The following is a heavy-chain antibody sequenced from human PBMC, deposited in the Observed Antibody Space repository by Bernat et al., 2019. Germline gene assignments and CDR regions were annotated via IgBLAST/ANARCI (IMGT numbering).Heavy chain of an antibody. CDR2: INAGNGNT. V-gene: IGHV1-3*01. J-gene: IGHJ5*02. D-gene: IGHD2-8*01. CDR3: SGEGCMLPFAAVRPFDP. Sequence: QVQLVQSGAEVKKPGASVKVSCKASGYTFTSYTIHWVRQAPGQGLEWMGWINAGNGNTKYSQRFQGRVTITRDISASAAYMELSSLRSEDTAVYYCSGEGCMLPFAAVRPFDPRGQHTLVTVSS. CDR1: GYTFTSYT.